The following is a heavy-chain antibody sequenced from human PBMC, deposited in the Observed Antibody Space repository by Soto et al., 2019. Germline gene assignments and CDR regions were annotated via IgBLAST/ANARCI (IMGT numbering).Heavy chain of an antibody. Sequence: SETLSLTCTVSGGSISSYYWSWIRQPPGKGLEWIGYIYYSGSTNYNPSLKSRVTISVDTSKNQFSLKLSSVTAADTAVYYCARDPGYSYGYNSGQGTLV. V-gene: IGHV4-59*12. D-gene: IGHD5-18*01. CDR3: ARDPGYSYGYN. J-gene: IGHJ4*02. CDR2: IYYSGST. CDR1: GGSISSYY.